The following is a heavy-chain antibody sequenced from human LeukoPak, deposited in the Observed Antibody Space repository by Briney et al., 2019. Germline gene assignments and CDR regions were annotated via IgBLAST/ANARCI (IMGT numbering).Heavy chain of an antibody. CDR2: INPSVGIT. D-gene: IGHD5-24*01. V-gene: IGHV1-46*01. CDR1: GYTFTSYY. J-gene: IGHJ3*02. CDR3: AREGEMADYTGASIPPHDAFDI. Sequence: ASVKVSCKASGYTFTSYYMHWVRQAPGQGLEWMGIINPSVGITSYAQKFQGRVTMTRDTSTSTVYMELSSLRSEDTAVYYCAREGEMADYTGASIPPHDAFDIWGQGTMVTVSS.